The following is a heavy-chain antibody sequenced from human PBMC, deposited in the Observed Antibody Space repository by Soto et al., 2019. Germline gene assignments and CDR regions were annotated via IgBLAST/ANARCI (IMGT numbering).Heavy chain of an antibody. CDR1: GGSISSDDYY. CDR3: ARDLDGLHDDTSGPFPRPG. CDR2: IHSSGSI. D-gene: IGHD3-22*01. V-gene: IGHV4-30-4*01. J-gene: IGHJ1*01. Sequence: TLSLTCTFSGGSISSDDYYWSWIRQAPGRGLEWIGYIHSSGSIYYNPSLKSRATMSIDTAGNQFSLKVSSVTVADTAVYYCARDLDGLHDDTSGPFPRPGWGQGTLVTVSS.